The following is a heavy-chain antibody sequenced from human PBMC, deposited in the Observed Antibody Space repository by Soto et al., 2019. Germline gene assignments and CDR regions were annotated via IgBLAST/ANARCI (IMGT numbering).Heavy chain of an antibody. Sequence: SETLSLTCTVSGGSIKSDYYWTWVRQPPGGGLEWMGYKYYSGVTDSDPSLKRRVSFSVDMSKNQFSLNLTSVTVADTAVYYCARGRPNYFYYGLDVWGQGIPVTV. D-gene: IGHD6-25*01. CDR1: GGSIKSDYY. V-gene: IGHV4-30-4*01. CDR3: ARGRPNYFYYGLDV. CDR2: KYYSGVT. J-gene: IGHJ6*02.